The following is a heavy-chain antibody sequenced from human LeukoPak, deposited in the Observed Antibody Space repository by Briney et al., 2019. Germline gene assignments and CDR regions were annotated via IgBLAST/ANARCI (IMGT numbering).Heavy chain of an antibody. Sequence: SGGSLRLSCAASGFTFSSYGMHWARQAPGKGLEWVAVIRYDGTNKYYADSVRGRFTISRDNSKHTLYLQMHSLRADDTAVYYCARVKVEMATIGWLDPWGQGTLVTVSS. V-gene: IGHV3-33*08. D-gene: IGHD5-24*01. CDR1: GFTFSSYG. J-gene: IGHJ5*02. CDR2: IRYDGTNK. CDR3: ARVKVEMATIGWLDP.